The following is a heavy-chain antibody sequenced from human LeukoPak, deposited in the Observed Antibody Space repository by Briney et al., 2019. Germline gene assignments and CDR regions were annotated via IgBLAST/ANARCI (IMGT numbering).Heavy chain of an antibody. J-gene: IGHJ4*02. CDR1: GFTFSTYS. V-gene: IGHV3-48*01. Sequence: GGSLRLSCAASGFTFSTYSMNRVRQAPGKGLEWVSYVSCGSSSIYYADSVKGRFTISRDNAKNSLYLQMNSLRAEDTAVYYCAREYCSGENYYSFDYWGQGTLVTVSS. CDR3: AREYCSGENYYSFDY. D-gene: IGHD2-15*01. CDR2: VSCGSSSI.